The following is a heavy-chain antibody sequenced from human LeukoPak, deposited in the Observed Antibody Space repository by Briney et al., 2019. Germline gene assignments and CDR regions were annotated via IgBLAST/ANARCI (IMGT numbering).Heavy chain of an antibody. V-gene: IGHV1-69*04. J-gene: IGHJ4*02. Sequence: SVKVSCKASGGTFSSYAISWVRQAPGQGLEWMGRIIPILGIANYAQKFQGRVTITADKSTSTAYMELSSLRSEDTAVYYCARSNYDSSGYNLPQDYWGQGTLVTVSS. CDR3: ARSNYDSSGYNLPQDY. CDR1: GGTFSSYA. D-gene: IGHD3-22*01. CDR2: IIPILGIA.